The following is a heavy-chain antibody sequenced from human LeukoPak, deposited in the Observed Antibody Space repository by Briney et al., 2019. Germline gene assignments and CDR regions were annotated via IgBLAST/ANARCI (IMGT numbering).Heavy chain of an antibody. D-gene: IGHD3-10*01. CDR1: GFTFNNYG. V-gene: IGHV3-66*01. J-gene: IGHJ4*02. CDR2: INSGGST. CDR3: ARDLGYYGSGKQNY. Sequence: PGGSLRLSCAASGFTFNNYGLVWVRQAPGKGLEWVSIINSGGSTYYVDSVKGRFIISRDNSKNTLWLQMNSLRAEDTAVYYCARDLGYYGSGKQNYWGQGTLVTVSS.